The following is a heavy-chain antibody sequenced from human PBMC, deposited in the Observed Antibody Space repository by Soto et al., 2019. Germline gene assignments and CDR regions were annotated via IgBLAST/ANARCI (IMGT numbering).Heavy chain of an antibody. CDR3: VRLTSYAVDI. CDR2: SRNIANRYTT. V-gene: IGHV3-72*01. Sequence: EVQLVESGGGLVQPGGSLRLSCAASGFTFSDHYMDWVRQAPGKGLEWVGRSRNIANRYTTEYAASVKGRFTVSRDDSKNSLYLQMNSLKTEDTAVYYCVRLTSYAVDIWGQGKMVTVSS. CDR1: GFTFSDHY. D-gene: IGHD3-10*01. J-gene: IGHJ3*02.